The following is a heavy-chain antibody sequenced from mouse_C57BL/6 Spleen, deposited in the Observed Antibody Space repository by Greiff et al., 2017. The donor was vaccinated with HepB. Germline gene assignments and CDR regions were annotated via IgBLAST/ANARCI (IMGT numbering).Heavy chain of an antibody. CDR3: AYDYFDY. CDR1: GYTFTSYW. Sequence: QVQLKQPGAELVRPGTSVKLSCKASGYTFTSYWMHWVKQRPGQGLEWIGVIDPSDSYTNYNQKFKGKATLTVDTSSSTAYMQLSSLTSEDSAVYYCAYDYFDYWGQGTTLTVSS. D-gene: IGHD2-3*01. J-gene: IGHJ2*01. V-gene: IGHV1-59*01. CDR2: IDPSDSYT.